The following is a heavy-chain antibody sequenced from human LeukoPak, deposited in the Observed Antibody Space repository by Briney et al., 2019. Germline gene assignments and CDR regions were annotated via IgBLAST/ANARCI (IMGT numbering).Heavy chain of an antibody. CDR2: INAKGGDT. D-gene: IGHD2-8*02. CDR1: GYTFTDYY. Sequence: ASVKVSCKASGYTFTDYYIHWVRQAPGQGLEWMGWINAKGGDTEYAQKFQARVTMTRDTSITTTYMEVSRLSSDDTAVYYCARQNTGQLDYWGQGTLVTVSS. V-gene: IGHV1-2*02. CDR3: ARQNTGQLDY. J-gene: IGHJ4*02.